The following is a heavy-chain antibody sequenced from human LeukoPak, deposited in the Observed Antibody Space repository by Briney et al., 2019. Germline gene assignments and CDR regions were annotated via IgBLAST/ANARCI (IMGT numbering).Heavy chain of an antibody. CDR1: GGSITTTNW. V-gene: IGHV4-4*02. Sequence: SETLSLACGVSGGSITTTNWWSWVRQPPGQGLEWIGEIHLSGRTNYNPSLNSRVTLALDTSKNHLSLSLTSVTAADTAVYYCSRENGAFSPFGYWGQGTLVTVPS. D-gene: IGHD2-8*01. CDR2: IHLSGRT. J-gene: IGHJ4*02. CDR3: SRENGAFSPFGY.